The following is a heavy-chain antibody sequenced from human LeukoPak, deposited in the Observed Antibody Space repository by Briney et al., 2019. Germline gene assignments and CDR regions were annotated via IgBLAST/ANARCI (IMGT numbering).Heavy chain of an antibody. D-gene: IGHD2-2*01. J-gene: IGHJ5*02. CDR2: IYYSGST. Sequence: SETLSLTCTVSGGSISSYYWSWIRQPPGKGLEWIGYIYYSGSTNYNPSLKSRVTISVDASKNQFSLKLSSVTAADTAVYYCARGGPAAMRNWFDPWGQGTLVTVSS. CDR3: ARGGPAAMRNWFDP. CDR1: GGSISSYY. V-gene: IGHV4-59*01.